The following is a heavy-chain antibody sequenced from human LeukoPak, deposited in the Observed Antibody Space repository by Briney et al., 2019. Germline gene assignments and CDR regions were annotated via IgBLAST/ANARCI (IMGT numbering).Heavy chain of an antibody. Sequence: NPSETLSLTCTVSGASLTISYYYWGWIRQPPGEGLEWIGSIYYGGSSDYNPSLKSRVTISLDTSKNQFSLNLNSVTATDTAMYYCARIPYYYGSGNWFDPWGQGTLVTVSS. CDR2: IYYGGSS. D-gene: IGHD3-10*01. J-gene: IGHJ5*02. CDR3: ARIPYYYGSGNWFDP. V-gene: IGHV4-39*07. CDR1: GASLTISYYY.